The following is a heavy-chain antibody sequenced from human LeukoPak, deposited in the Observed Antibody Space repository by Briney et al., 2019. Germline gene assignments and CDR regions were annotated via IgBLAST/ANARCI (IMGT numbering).Heavy chain of an antibody. CDR2: VSSTGGTT. CDR1: GFTFSTYG. Sequence: PGGSLRLSCAASGFTFSTYGMSWVRQAPGKGLEWVSAVSSTGGTTYYADSVKGRFTISRDNSKNTLFLQINSLRAEDTAVYYCAKNGDRGAFCSGGTCYPYYYYYMDVWDKGTTVTISS. D-gene: IGHD2-15*01. V-gene: IGHV3-23*01. CDR3: AKNGDRGAFCSGGTCYPYYYYYMDV. J-gene: IGHJ6*03.